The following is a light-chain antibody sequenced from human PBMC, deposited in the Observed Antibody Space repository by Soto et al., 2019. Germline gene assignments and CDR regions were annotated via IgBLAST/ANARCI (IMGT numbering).Light chain of an antibody. Sequence: QSALTQPASVSGSPGQSITISCTGTSSDIGDYDYVSWYQQHPGKAPKLMIYGVSNRPSGVSNRFSGSKSGNTASLTISGLQADDEADYYCSSHTISSALQVFGTGTKLTVL. CDR1: SSDIGDYDY. CDR2: GVS. J-gene: IGLJ1*01. CDR3: SSHTISSALQV. V-gene: IGLV2-14*01.